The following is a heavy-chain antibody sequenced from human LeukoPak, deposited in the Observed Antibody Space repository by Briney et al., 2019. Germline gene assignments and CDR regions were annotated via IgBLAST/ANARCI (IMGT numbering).Heavy chain of an antibody. J-gene: IGHJ3*02. Sequence: SETLSLTCTVSGGSISSYYWSWIRQPPGKGLEWIGNIFYSGSTNYNPSLKSRVTISVDTAKNQFSLKLSSVTAADTAVYYCARQGGLYSSIWGQRTMVTVSS. CDR2: IFYSGST. D-gene: IGHD2-2*02. V-gene: IGHV4-59*08. CDR1: GGSISSYY. CDR3: ARQGGLYSSI.